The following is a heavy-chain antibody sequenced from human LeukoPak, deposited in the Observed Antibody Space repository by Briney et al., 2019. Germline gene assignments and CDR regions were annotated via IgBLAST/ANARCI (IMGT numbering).Heavy chain of an antibody. CDR3: AKSGYNRFDY. Sequence: GGSLRLSCAASGFTFSSYAMSWVRQAPGKGLEWVSAISGSGSSGGSTYYADSVKGRFTISRDNSKNTLYLQMNSLRAEDTAVYYCAKSGYNRFDYWGQGTLVTVSS. D-gene: IGHD5-24*01. CDR1: GFTFSSYA. CDR2: ISGSGSSGGST. V-gene: IGHV3-23*01. J-gene: IGHJ4*02.